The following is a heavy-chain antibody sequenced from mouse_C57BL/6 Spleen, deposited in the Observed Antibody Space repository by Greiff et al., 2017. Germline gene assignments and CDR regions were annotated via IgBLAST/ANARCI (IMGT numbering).Heavy chain of an antibody. CDR2: IDPSDSET. CDR1: GYTFTSYW. CDR3: ARGIRTAWFAY. Sequence: QVQLQQSGAELVRPGSSVKLSCKASGYTFTSYWMHWVKQRPIQGLEWIGNIDPSDSETHYNQKFKDKATLTVDKSSSTAYMQLSSLTSEDSAVYYCARGIRTAWFAYWGQGTLVTVSA. V-gene: IGHV1-52*01. J-gene: IGHJ3*01. D-gene: IGHD5-2*01.